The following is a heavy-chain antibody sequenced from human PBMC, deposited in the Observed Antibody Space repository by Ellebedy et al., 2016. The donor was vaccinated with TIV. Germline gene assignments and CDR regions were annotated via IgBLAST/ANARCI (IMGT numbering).Heavy chain of an antibody. CDR3: ARERATDNDDAFDI. J-gene: IGHJ3*02. V-gene: IGHV1-2*02. Sequence: ASVKVSCKASRDIFTGHYIHWVRQAPGQGLEWMGWVNPNSGGSGYARQFQGRVTLAWDTSVTTAYMEMRSLTSDDTAVYYCARERATDNDDAFDIWGQGTVVTVSS. CDR1: RDIFTGHY. D-gene: IGHD2-21*02. CDR2: VNPNSGGS.